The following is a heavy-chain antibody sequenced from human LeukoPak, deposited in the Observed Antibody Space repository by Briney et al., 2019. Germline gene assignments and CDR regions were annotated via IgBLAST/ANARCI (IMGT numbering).Heavy chain of an antibody. V-gene: IGHV4-59*01. J-gene: IGHJ4*02. CDR3: ARGEQWLVEGYFDY. Sequence: PSETLSLTCTVSGGSISSYYWSWIRQPPGKGLEWIGYIYYSGSTNYNPSLKSRVTISVDTSKNQFSLKLSSVTAADTAVYYCARGEQWLVEGYFDYWGQGTLVTVSS. D-gene: IGHD6-19*01. CDR1: GGSISSYY. CDR2: IYYSGST.